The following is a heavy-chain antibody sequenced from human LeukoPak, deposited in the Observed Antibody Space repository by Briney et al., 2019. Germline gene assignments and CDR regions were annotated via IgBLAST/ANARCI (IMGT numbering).Heavy chain of an antibody. V-gene: IGHV4-30-4*08. CDR3: ARSITGTNMAFDI. CDR2: IYYSGST. Sequence: PSETLSLTCTVSGGSISSGDYYWSWIRQPPGKGLEWIGYIYYSGSTYYNPSLKSRVTISVDTSKNQFSLKLSSVTAADTAVYYCARSITGTNMAFDIWGQGTMVTVSS. D-gene: IGHD1-20*01. CDR1: GGSISSGDYY. J-gene: IGHJ3*02.